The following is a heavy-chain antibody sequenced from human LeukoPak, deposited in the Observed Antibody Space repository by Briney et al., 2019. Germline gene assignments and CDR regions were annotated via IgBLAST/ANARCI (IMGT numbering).Heavy chain of an antibody. CDR2: TSAYNGNT. V-gene: IGHV1-18*01. D-gene: IGHD3-10*01. Sequence: ASVKVSCKASGYSFTNYGISWVRQAPGQGLEWMGWTSAYNGNTNYAQKLQGRVTMTTDTSTSTAYMELRSLRSDDTAVYYCAREGRFYYGSGSYHLDYWGQGTLVTVSS. CDR3: AREGRFYYGSGSYHLDY. J-gene: IGHJ4*02. CDR1: GYSFTNYG.